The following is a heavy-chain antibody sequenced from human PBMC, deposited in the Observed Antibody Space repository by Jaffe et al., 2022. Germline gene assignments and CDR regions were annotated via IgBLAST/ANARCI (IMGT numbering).Heavy chain of an antibody. CDR1: GGSISSSSYY. V-gene: IGHV4-39*01. D-gene: IGHD3-9*01. CDR2: IYYSGST. J-gene: IGHJ4*02. Sequence: QLQLQESGPGLVKPSETLSLTCTVSGGSISSSSYYWGWIRQPPGKGLEWIGSIYYSGSTYYNPSLKSRVTISVDTSKNQFSLKLSSVTAADTAVYYCATSPEIDYDILTVVTYWGQGTLVTVSS. CDR3: ATSPEIDYDILTVVTY.